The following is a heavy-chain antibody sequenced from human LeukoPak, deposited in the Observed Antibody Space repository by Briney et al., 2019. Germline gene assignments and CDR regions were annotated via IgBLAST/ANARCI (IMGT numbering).Heavy chain of an antibody. J-gene: IGHJ4*02. CDR3: ARAPLLWFGELLSGPYYFDY. CDR1: GGSVSSGSYY. V-gene: IGHV4-61*01. D-gene: IGHD3-10*01. Sequence: SETLSLTCTVSGGSVSSGSYYWSWIRQPPGKGLEWIGYIYYSGSTNYNPSLKSRVTISVDTSKNQFSLKLSSVTAADTAVYYCARAPLLWFGELLSGPYYFDYWGQGTLVTVSS. CDR2: IYYSGST.